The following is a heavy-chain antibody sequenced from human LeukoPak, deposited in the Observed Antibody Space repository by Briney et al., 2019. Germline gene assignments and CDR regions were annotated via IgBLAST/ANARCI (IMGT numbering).Heavy chain of an antibody. Sequence: GGSLRLSCAASGFTFSSYEMNWVRQAPGKGLEWVSYISSSGSTIYYADSVKGRFTISRDNAKNSLYLQMNSLRAEDTAVYYCARTGALAAAGVPDYWGQGTLVTVSS. D-gene: IGHD6-13*01. CDR2: ISSSGSTI. CDR3: ARTGALAAAGVPDY. J-gene: IGHJ4*02. V-gene: IGHV3-48*03. CDR1: GFTFSSYE.